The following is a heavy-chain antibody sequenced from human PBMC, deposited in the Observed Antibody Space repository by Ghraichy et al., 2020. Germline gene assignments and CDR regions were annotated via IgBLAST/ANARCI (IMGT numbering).Heavy chain of an antibody. J-gene: IGHJ5*02. CDR3: ARGGHYSHFDP. CDR2: ISGLGGQT. CDR1: GFTFRNSA. V-gene: IGHV3-23*01. Sequence: LSLTCAASGFTFRNSAMTWVRQAPGEGLEWVSTISGLGGQTFYADSVKGRFTVSRDNSKDTLYLQINSLTADDTAVYYCARGGHYSHFDPWGQGTLVTVSS. D-gene: IGHD2-15*01.